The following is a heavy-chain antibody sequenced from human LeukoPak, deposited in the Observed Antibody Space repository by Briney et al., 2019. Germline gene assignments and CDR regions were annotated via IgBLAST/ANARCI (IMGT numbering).Heavy chain of an antibody. CDR3: ARFSVSSSWDFDY. D-gene: IGHD6-13*01. V-gene: IGHV4-34*01. Sequence: SETLSLTCAVYGGSFSNYYWTWIRQPPGKGLEWIGEINHSGSTNYNPSLKSRVTISVDTSKNQFSLKLSSVTAADTAVYYCARFSVSSSWDFDYWGQGTLVTVSS. CDR2: INHSGST. CDR1: GGSFSNYY. J-gene: IGHJ4*02.